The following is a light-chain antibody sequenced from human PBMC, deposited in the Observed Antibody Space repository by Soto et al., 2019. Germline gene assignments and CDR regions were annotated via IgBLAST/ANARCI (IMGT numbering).Light chain of an antibody. CDR1: QSVSSN. Sequence: EIVMTQSPATLSVSPGERATLSCRASQSVSSNSAWYQQKPGQAPRLLIYDASTRATGIPARFSGSGSGTEFTLTISSLQSEDSAVYYCQQYINWPALTFGGGTKVEIK. CDR2: DAS. V-gene: IGKV3-15*01. CDR3: QQYINWPALT. J-gene: IGKJ4*01.